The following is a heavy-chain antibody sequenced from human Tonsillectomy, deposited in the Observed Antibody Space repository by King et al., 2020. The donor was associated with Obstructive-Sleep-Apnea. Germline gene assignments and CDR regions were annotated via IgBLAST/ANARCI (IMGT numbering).Heavy chain of an antibody. Sequence: QLQESGPGLVKPSETLSLTCTVSGGSISSYYWSWIRQPPGKGLEWLEYIYYNGNTYYSPSLKSRVTMSVDTSKKQFSLTLSSVTAADTAVYYCARHTYYGSGGNPDFWGQGTLVTVSS. J-gene: IGHJ4*02. CDR3: ARHTYYGSGGNPDF. CDR1: GGSISSYY. D-gene: IGHD3-10*01. CDR2: IYYNGNT. V-gene: IGHV4-59*08.